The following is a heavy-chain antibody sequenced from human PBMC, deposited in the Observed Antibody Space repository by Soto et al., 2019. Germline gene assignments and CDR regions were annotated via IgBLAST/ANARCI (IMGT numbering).Heavy chain of an antibody. Sequence: PSETLSLTCTVSGGSVSSGSYYWSWIRQPPGKGLEWIGYIYYSGSTNYNPSLKSRVTISVDTSKNQFSLKLSSVTAADTAVYYCARDSRSREPYYHYGMDVWGQWTPVTVSS. CDR1: GGSVSSGSYY. J-gene: IGHJ6*02. CDR3: ARDSRSREPYYHYGMDV. V-gene: IGHV4-61*01. D-gene: IGHD2-2*01. CDR2: IYYSGST.